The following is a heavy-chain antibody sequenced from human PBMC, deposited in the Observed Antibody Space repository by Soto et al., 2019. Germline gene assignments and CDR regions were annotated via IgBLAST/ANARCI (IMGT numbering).Heavy chain of an antibody. CDR1: GFTFSSYS. CDR3: ARGYHYYDSSGYDKWDAFDI. J-gene: IGHJ3*02. D-gene: IGHD3-22*01. CDR2: ISSSSSYI. Sequence: EVQLVESGGGLVKPGGSLRLSCAASGFTFSSYSMNWVRQAPGKVREWVSSISSSSSYIYYADSVKGRFTISRDNAKNSLYMQMNILSADDTAVYYCARGYHYYDSSGYDKWDAFDIWGQGTMVTVSS. V-gene: IGHV3-21*01.